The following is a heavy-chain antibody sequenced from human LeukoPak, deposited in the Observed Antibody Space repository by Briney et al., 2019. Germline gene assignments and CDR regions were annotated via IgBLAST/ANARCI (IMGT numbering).Heavy chain of an antibody. CDR3: ARPSEPMTTVTTGFDY. V-gene: IGHV1-69*04. CDR2: IIPILGIA. Sequence: SVKVSCKASGYTFTSYDINWVRQAPGQGLEWMGRIIPILGIANYAQKFQGRVTITADKSTSTAYMELSSLRSEDTAVYYCARPSEPMTTVTTGFDYWGQGTLVTVSS. D-gene: IGHD4-17*01. CDR1: GYTFTSYD. J-gene: IGHJ4*02.